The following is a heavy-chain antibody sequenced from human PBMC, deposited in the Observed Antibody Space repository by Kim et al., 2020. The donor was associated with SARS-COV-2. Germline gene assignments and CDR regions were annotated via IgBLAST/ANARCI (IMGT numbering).Heavy chain of an antibody. CDR3: TTDLRGSGSYYNDAFDI. V-gene: IGHV3-15*01. J-gene: IGHJ3*02. Sequence: VKGRFTIPRDDSKNTLYLQMNSLKTEDTAVYYCTTDLRGSGSYYNDAFDIWGQGTMVTVSS. D-gene: IGHD3-10*01.